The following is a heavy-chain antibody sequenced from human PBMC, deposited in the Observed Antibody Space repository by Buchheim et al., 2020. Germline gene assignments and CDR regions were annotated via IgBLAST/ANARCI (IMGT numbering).Heavy chain of an antibody. J-gene: IGHJ6*02. CDR3: AKDNVGATSYYYYYGMDV. CDR2: ISGSGGST. CDR1: GFTFSSYA. D-gene: IGHD1-26*01. V-gene: IGHV3-23*01. Sequence: EVQLLESGGGLVQPGGSLRLSCAASGFTFSSYAVSWVRQAPGKGLEWVSAISGSGGSTYYADSVKGRFTISRDNSKNTLYLQMNSLRAEDTAVYYCAKDNVGATSYYYYYGMDVWGQGTT.